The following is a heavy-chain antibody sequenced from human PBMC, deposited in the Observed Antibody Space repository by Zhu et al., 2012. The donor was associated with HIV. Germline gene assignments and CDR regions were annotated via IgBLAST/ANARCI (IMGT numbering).Heavy chain of an antibody. J-gene: IGHJ3*02. CDR2: IYHSGNT. CDR3: ATPRGLTAAGXVFDK. CDR1: GYSISSGYY. Sequence: QVQLQESGPGLVKPSETLSLTCAVSGYSISSGYYWGWIRQPPGKGLEWIGSIYHSGNTHYNPSLKSRVSMSVDTSKNQFSLKLSSVTAADTAVYYCATPRGLTAAGXVFDKWGQGTMVTVSS. V-gene: IGHV4-38-2*01. D-gene: IGHD6-13*01.